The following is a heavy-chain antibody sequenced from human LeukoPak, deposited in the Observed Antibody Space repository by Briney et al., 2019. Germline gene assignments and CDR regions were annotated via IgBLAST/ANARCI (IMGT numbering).Heavy chain of an antibody. CDR3: ARLITTYFDY. CDR1: GFTFSSYW. CDR2: IKQDGSGK. V-gene: IGHV3-7*01. J-gene: IGHJ4*02. Sequence: PGGSLRLSCAGYGFTFSSYWMSWVRQAPGKGLEWVANIKQDGSGKFYVDSVKGRFTISRDNAKNSLYLQMNSLRAEDTAVYYCARLITTYFDYWGQGSLVTVPS. D-gene: IGHD3-22*01.